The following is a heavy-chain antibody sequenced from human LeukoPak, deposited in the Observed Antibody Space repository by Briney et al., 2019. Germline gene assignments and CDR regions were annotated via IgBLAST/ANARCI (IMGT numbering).Heavy chain of an antibody. CDR1: GYSFTNYW. V-gene: IGHV5-51*01. J-gene: IGHJ6*02. CDR3: ARQGPIVVVPAAKYGLDV. Sequence: GESLKISCKGSGYSFTNYWIGWVRQMPGKGLEWMGVIYPGDSNTRYSPSFQGQVTISADKSISTAYLQWSSLKASDTAMYYCARQGPIVVVPAAKYGLDVWGQGTTVTVSS. D-gene: IGHD2-2*01. CDR2: IYPGDSNT.